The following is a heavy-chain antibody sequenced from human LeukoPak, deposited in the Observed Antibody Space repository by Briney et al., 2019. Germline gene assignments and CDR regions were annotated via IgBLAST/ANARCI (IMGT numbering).Heavy chain of an antibody. Sequence: GGSLRLSCAASGFTFSSYWMTWVRQAPGKGLEWVANIKHNGDELNYVDSVEDRFTISRDNAKNSLYLHMTGLRAEDTAVYYCARELRTFDSWGQGTLVTVSS. D-gene: IGHD3-16*01. V-gene: IGHV3-7*01. J-gene: IGHJ4*02. CDR1: GFTFSSYW. CDR3: ARELRTFDS. CDR2: IKHNGDEL.